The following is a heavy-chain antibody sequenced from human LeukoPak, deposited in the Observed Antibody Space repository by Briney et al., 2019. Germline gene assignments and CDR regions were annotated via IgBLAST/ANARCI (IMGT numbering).Heavy chain of an antibody. CDR3: ARVVPAAGHYYYYYMDV. J-gene: IGHJ6*03. CDR1: GYSISSGYY. D-gene: IGHD2-2*01. V-gene: IGHV4-38-2*02. CDR2: IYHSGST. Sequence: SETLSLTCTVSGYSISSGYYWGWIRQPPGKGLEWIGSIYHSGSTYYNPSLKSRVTISVDTSKNQFSLKLSSVTAADTAVYYCARVVPAAGHYYYYYMDVWGKGTTVTVSS.